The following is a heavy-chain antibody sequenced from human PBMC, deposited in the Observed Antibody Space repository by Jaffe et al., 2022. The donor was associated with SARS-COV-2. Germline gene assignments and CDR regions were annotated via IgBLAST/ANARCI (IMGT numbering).Heavy chain of an antibody. J-gene: IGHJ4*02. D-gene: IGHD2-2*01. Sequence: EVQLVESGGGLVQPGRSLRLSCAASGFTFDDYAMHWVRQAPGKGLEWVSGISWNSGSIGYADSVKGRFTISRDNAKNSLYLQMNSLRAEDTALYYCAKGGIVVVPAAYFDYWGQGTLVTVSS. CDR2: ISWNSGSI. V-gene: IGHV3-9*01. CDR1: GFTFDDYA. CDR3: AKGGIVVVPAAYFDY.